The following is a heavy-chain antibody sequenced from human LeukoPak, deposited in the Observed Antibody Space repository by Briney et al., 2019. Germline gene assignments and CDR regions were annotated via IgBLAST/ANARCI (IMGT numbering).Heavy chain of an antibody. CDR2: IYYSGNT. CDR1: GGSISSGDYY. Sequence: SETLSLTCTVSGGSISSGDYYWSWIRQPPGKGLEWIGYIYYSGNTYYNPSLKSRVTISVDTSKDQFSLKLSSVTAADTAVYYCARAKYYYYDMDVWGQGTTVTVSS. CDR3: ARAKYYYYDMDV. V-gene: IGHV4-30-4*01. J-gene: IGHJ6*02.